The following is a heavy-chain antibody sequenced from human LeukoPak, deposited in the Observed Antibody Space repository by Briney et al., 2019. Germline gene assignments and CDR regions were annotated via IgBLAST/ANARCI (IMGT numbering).Heavy chain of an antibody. CDR3: AREPGGYADY. CDR1: GGSISSSGYS. CDR2: IYHSGST. V-gene: IGHV4-30-2*01. J-gene: IGHJ4*02. Sequence: SETLSLTCAVSGGSISSSGYSWSWIRQPPGKGLEWIGYIYHSGSTYYNPSLKSRVTISVDRSKNQFSLKLSSVTAADTAVYYCAREPGGYADYWGQGTLVTVSS. D-gene: IGHD5-12*01.